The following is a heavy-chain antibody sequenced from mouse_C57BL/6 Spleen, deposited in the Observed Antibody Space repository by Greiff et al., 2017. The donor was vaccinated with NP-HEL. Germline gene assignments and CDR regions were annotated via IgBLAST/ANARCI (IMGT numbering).Heavy chain of an antibody. CDR3: ARRDYYYGSSYFDY. D-gene: IGHD1-1*01. CDR2: ISGGGGIT. CDR1: GFTFSSYT. Sequence: EVKLVESGGGLVKPGGSLKLSCAASGFTFSSYTMSWVRQTPEKRLEWVATISGGGGITYYPDSGKGRFPISRDNAKNTLYLQVSSLRSEDTALYYCARRDYYYGSSYFDYWGQGTTLTVSS. V-gene: IGHV5-9*01. J-gene: IGHJ2*01.